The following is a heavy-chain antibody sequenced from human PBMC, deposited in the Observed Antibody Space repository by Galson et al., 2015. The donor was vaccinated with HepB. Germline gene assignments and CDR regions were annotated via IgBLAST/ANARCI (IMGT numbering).Heavy chain of an antibody. J-gene: IGHJ4*02. CDR2: ISDSGGST. D-gene: IGHD5-12*01. Sequence: SLRLSCAASGFTFGSYAMSWVRQAPGKGLEWVSIISDSGGSTYHADSVKGRFTISRDNSKNTLFLQMNSLRVDDTAVYYCAKDGGGGHDLVDGCDHWGQGALVTVSS. CDR3: AKDGGGGHDLVDGCDH. V-gene: IGHV3-23*01. CDR1: GFTFGSYA.